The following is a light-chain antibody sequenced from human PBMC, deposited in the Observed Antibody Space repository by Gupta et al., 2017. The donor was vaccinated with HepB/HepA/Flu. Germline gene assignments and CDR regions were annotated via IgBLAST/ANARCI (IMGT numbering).Light chain of an antibody. CDR2: EDN. V-gene: IGLV6-57*03. CDR3: QSYDSIVV. CDR1: SGSIASNY. Sequence: NFMLTQPHSVSASPGKTVNISCTRSSGSIASNYVQWDQQRPGNAPTTVTYEDNQRPSGVPDRFSGSIDSSSNSASLTISGLKTEDEADYYCQSYDSIVVFGGGTKLTV. J-gene: IGLJ2*01.